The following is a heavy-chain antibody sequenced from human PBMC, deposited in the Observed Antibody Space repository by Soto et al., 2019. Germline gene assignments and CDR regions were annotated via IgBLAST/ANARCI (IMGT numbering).Heavy chain of an antibody. CDR3: ARDDGWNYRYYDMEV. D-gene: IGHD1-7*01. Sequence: AVTVACRSSRDTVTSEAITGVLQAPGQGLEWMGGIIPVFGSANYAQKFQGRVTITADESTSTAYMELSSLRSQDTAVYFCARDDGWNYRYYDMEVWGQGTTVTVSS. CDR1: RDTVTSEA. J-gene: IGHJ6*02. V-gene: IGHV1-69*01. CDR2: IIPVFGSA.